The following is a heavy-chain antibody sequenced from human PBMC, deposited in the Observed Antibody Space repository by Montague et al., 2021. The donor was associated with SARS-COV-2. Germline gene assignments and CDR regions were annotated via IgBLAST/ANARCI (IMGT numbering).Heavy chain of an antibody. D-gene: IGHD4-17*01. V-gene: IGHV4-34*01. CDR1: GGSFSGYS. J-gene: IGHJ6*02. CDR3: ARALPGTTFFYSYYGMDV. Sequence: SETLSLTCAVHGGSFSGYSWSWIRQPPGKGLEWIGEIHHSGSTNYNPSLKSRVTISANTSKNQFSLEPSSVTAADTAVYYCARALPGTTFFYSYYGMDVWGQGTTVTVSS. CDR2: IHHSGST.